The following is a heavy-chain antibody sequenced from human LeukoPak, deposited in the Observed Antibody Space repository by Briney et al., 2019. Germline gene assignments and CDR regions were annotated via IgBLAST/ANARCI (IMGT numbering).Heavy chain of an antibody. D-gene: IGHD2-21*02. Sequence: ASVKVSCKASGYTFAGYYMHWVRQAPGQGLEWMGWINPNSGGTNYAQKFQGWVTMTRDTSISTAYMELSRLRSDDTAVYYCARGSTSTAPGWVYWGHGTPVTVSS. CDR3: ARGSTSTAPGWVY. CDR2: INPNSGGT. V-gene: IGHV1-2*04. J-gene: IGHJ4*01. CDR1: GYTFAGYY.